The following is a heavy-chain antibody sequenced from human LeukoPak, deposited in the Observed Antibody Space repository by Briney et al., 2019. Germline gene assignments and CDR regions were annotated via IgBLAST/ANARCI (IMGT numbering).Heavy chain of an antibody. D-gene: IGHD6-6*01. CDR1: GFTFSSYW. V-gene: IGHV3-7*01. J-gene: IGHJ6*03. CDR3: GGSSNYYYYMDV. Sequence: PGGSLRLSCAASGFTFSSYWMSWVRQAPGKGLEWVANIKQDGSEKYYVDSVKGRFTISRDNAKNSLYLQMNSLRAEDTAVYYCGGSSNYYYYMDVWGKGTTVTVSS. CDR2: IKQDGSEK.